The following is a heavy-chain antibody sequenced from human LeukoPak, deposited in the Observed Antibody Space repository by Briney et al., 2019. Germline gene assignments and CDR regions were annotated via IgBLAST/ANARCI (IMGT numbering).Heavy chain of an antibody. Sequence: GGSLRLSCAASGFTFSSYSMNWVRQAPGKGLEWVSSISSSSSYIYYADSVKGRFTISRDNAKNSLYLQMNSLRAEDTDVYYCARETYGDLDYYFDYWGQGTLVTVSS. D-gene: IGHD4-17*01. J-gene: IGHJ4*02. CDR2: ISSSSSYI. V-gene: IGHV3-21*01. CDR3: ARETYGDLDYYFDY. CDR1: GFTFSSYS.